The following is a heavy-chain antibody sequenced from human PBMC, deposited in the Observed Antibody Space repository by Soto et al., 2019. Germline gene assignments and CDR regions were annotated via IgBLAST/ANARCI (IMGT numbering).Heavy chain of an antibody. CDR1: GGSFSGYY. V-gene: IGHV4-34*01. J-gene: IGHJ4*02. CDR2: INHSGST. CDR3: ARGVASVVTSYFDY. Sequence: QVQLQQWGAGLLKPSETLSLTCAVYGGSFSGYYWSWIRQTPGKGLEWIGEINHSGSTNYNPSLKSRVTISVDTSKNQFSLKLSSETAADTAVYYCARGVASVVTSYFDYWGQGTLVTVSS. D-gene: IGHD2-21*02.